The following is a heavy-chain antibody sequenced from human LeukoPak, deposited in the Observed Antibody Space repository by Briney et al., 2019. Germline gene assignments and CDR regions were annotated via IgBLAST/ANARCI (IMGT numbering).Heavy chain of an antibody. CDR3: ARDLGQYYDTSDNWFDP. CDR2: INWNGGST. Sequence: PGGSLRLSCAASGFTFDDYGMSWVRQAPGKGLEWVSDINWNGGSTGYADSVKGRFTISRDNAKNSLYLQMNSLRAEDTALYYCARDLGQYYDTSDNWFDPWGQGTLVTVSS. V-gene: IGHV3-20*04. D-gene: IGHD3-22*01. J-gene: IGHJ5*02. CDR1: GFTFDDYG.